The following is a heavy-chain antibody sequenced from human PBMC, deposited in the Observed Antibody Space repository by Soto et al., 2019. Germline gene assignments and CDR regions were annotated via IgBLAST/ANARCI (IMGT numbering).Heavy chain of an antibody. J-gene: IGHJ6*03. D-gene: IGHD3-10*01. Sequence: GGSLRLSCAASGFTFSSYSMNWVRQAPGKGLEWVSSISSSSSYIYYADSVKGRFTISRDNAKNSLYLQMNSLRAEDTAVYYCARDSAVLSGPVLNYYYYMDVWGKGTTVTVSS. V-gene: IGHV3-21*01. CDR3: ARDSAVLSGPVLNYYYYMDV. CDR1: GFTFSSYS. CDR2: ISSSSSYI.